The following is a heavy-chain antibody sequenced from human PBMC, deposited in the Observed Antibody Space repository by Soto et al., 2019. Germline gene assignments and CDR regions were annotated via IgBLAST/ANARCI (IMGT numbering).Heavy chain of an antibody. V-gene: IGHV3-30*18. CDR1: GFTFSSYG. J-gene: IGHJ2*01. Sequence: LRLSCAASGFTFSSYGMHWVRQAPGKGLEWVAVISYDGSNKYYADSVKGRFTISRDNSKNTLYLQMNSLRAEDTAVYYCAKDGMTPHWYFDLWGPGTLVTVSS. CDR3: AKDGMTPHWYFDL. CDR2: ISYDGSNK. D-gene: IGHD1-26*01.